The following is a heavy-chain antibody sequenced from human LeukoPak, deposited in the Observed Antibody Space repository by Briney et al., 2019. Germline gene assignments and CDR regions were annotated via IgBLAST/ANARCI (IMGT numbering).Heavy chain of an antibody. V-gene: IGHV3-23*01. J-gene: IGHJ3*02. D-gene: IGHD3-3*02. CDR3: AKDSKRVLAWVDYDAFDI. CDR2: ISGSGGST. Sequence: GGSLRLSCAASGFTFSSYAMSWVRQAPGKGLEWVSAISGSGGSTYYADSVKGRFTISRDNSKNTLYLQMNSLRAEDTAVYYCAKDSKRVLAWVDYDAFDIWGQGTMVTVSS. CDR1: GFTFSSYA.